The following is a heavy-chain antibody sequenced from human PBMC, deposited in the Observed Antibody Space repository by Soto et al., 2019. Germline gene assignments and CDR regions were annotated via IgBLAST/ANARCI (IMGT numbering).Heavy chain of an antibody. Sequence: QVQLVESGGGVVQPGRSPRLSCAASGFTFSSYGMHWVRQAPGKGLEWVAVISYDGSNKYYADSVKGRFTISRDNSKNTLYLQMNSLRAEDTAVYYCAKDLGYYDFWSGYFGHYGMDVWGQGTTVTVSS. D-gene: IGHD3-3*01. CDR1: GFTFSSYG. V-gene: IGHV3-30*18. J-gene: IGHJ6*02. CDR3: AKDLGYYDFWSGYFGHYGMDV. CDR2: ISYDGSNK.